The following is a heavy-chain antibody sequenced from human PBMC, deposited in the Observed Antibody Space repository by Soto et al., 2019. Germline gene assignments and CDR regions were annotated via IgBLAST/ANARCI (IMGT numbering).Heavy chain of an antibody. D-gene: IGHD2-15*01. CDR2: IYHSGST. CDR3: ARAGGAIVVVVAATRSRYFDY. Sequence: QVQLQESGPGLVKPSGTLSLTCAVSGGSISSSNWWRWVRQPPGKGLERIGVIYHSGSTKYNPSLKSRVTISVDKSKNQFSLKLSSVTAADTAVYYCARAGGAIVVVVAATRSRYFDYWGQGTLVTVAS. V-gene: IGHV4-4*02. J-gene: IGHJ4*02. CDR1: GGSISSSNW.